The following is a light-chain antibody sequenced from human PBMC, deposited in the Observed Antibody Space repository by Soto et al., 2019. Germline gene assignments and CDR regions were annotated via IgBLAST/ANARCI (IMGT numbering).Light chain of an antibody. CDR2: DIS. Sequence: EIVLTQSPGTLSLSPGERATLSCRAGQSVPDSYFAWYQQKPGQAPSLLIYDISTRATGIPDRFSGSGSGTDFALTISRVEPEDLAMYFCQQYGSSPGTFGQGTKVEI. CDR3: QQYGSSPGT. V-gene: IGKV3-20*01. CDR1: QSVPDSY. J-gene: IGKJ1*01.